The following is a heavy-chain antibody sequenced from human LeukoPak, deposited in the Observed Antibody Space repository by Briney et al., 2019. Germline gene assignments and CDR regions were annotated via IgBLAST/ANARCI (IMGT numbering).Heavy chain of an antibody. J-gene: IGHJ6*03. CDR2: IYTSGST. Sequence: SETLSLTCTVSGGSISSYYWSWIRQPAGKGLEWIGRIYTSGSTNYNPSLKSRVTMSVDTSKNQFSLKLSSVTAADTAVYYCAGEEKQQTFYYHYYMDVWGKGTTVTGSS. D-gene: IGHD6-13*01. V-gene: IGHV4-4*07. CDR1: GGSISSYY. CDR3: AGEEKQQTFYYHYYMDV.